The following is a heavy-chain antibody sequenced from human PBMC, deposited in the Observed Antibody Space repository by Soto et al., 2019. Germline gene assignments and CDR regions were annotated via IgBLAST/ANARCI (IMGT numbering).Heavy chain of an antibody. Sequence: QVQLQESGPGLVKPSQTLSLTCTVSGGSISSGGYYWSWIRQHPGKGLEWIGYIYYSGSTYYNPSLKSRVTISVHTSKNQFSLKLSSVTAADTAVYYCARDRGSMVRGVITFKWFDPWGQGTLVTVSS. CDR1: GGSISSGGYY. V-gene: IGHV4-31*03. D-gene: IGHD3-10*01. CDR3: ARDRGSMVRGVITFKWFDP. CDR2: IYYSGST. J-gene: IGHJ5*02.